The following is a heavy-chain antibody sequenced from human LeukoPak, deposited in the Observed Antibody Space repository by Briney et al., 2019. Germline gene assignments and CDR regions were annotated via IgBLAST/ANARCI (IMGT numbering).Heavy chain of an antibody. Sequence: SETLSLTCAVYGGSFSGYYWSWIRQPPGKGLEWIEEINHSGSTNYNPSLKSRVTISVDTSKNQFSLKLSSVTAADTAVYYCARVAAAGGWFDPWGQGTLVTVSS. D-gene: IGHD6-13*01. CDR2: INHSGST. CDR3: ARVAAAGGWFDP. J-gene: IGHJ5*02. V-gene: IGHV4-34*01. CDR1: GGSFSGYY.